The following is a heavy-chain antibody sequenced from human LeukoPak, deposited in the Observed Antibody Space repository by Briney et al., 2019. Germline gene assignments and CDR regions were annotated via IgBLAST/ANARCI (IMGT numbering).Heavy chain of an antibody. CDR3: ATTRGGDYYYDSSGYWSYGY. CDR2: MNPNNGNT. Sequence: ASVKVSCKASGYTFTSYDINWVRQATGQGLEWMGWMNPNNGNTGYAQKFQGRVTMTRNTSISTAYMELSSLRSEDTAVYYCATTRGGDYYYDSSGYWSYGYWGQGTLVTVSS. V-gene: IGHV1-8*01. CDR1: GYTFTSYD. D-gene: IGHD3-22*01. J-gene: IGHJ4*02.